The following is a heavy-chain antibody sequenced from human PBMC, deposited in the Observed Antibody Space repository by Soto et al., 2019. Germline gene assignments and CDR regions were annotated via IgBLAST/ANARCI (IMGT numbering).Heavy chain of an antibody. CDR1: GFTFSSYA. CDR2: ISYDGSNK. Sequence: QVQLVESGGGVVQPGRSLRLSCAASGFTFSSYAMHWVRQAPGKGLEWGAVISYDGSNKYYADSVKGRFTISRDNSKNTLYLQMNSLRAEDTAVYYCARGGYDSSGYYSPLYYYGMDVWGQGTTVTVSS. CDR3: ARGGYDSSGYYSPLYYYGMDV. D-gene: IGHD3-22*01. J-gene: IGHJ6*02. V-gene: IGHV3-30-3*01.